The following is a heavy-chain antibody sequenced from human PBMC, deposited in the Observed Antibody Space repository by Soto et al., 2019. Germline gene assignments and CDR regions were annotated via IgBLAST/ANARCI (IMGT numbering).Heavy chain of an antibody. CDR2: INHSGST. Sequence: QVQLQQWGAGLLKPSETLSLTCAVYGGSFSGYYWSWIRQPPGKGLEWIGEINHSGSTNYNPSLKSRVTISVDTSKNQFSLKLSSVTAADTAVYYCARGPQGHNWFDPWGQGTLVTVSS. CDR3: ARGPQGHNWFDP. CDR1: GGSFSGYY. J-gene: IGHJ5*02. V-gene: IGHV4-34*01.